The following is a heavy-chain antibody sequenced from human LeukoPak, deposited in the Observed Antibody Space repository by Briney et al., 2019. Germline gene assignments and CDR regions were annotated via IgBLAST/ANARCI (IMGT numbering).Heavy chain of an antibody. J-gene: IGHJ6*02. Sequence: GGSLRLSCAASGFTFSSYGMHWVRQVPGKGLEWVAVISYDGSNKYYADSVKGRFTISRDNSKNTLYLQMNSLRAEDTAVYYCAKEVGPTYYYGMDVWGQGTTVTVSS. CDR2: ISYDGSNK. CDR1: GFTFSSYG. CDR3: AKEVGPTYYYGMDV. D-gene: IGHD1-26*01. V-gene: IGHV3-30*18.